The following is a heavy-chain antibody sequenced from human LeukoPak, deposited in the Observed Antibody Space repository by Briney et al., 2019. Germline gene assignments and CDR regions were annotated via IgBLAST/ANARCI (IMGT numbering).Heavy chain of an antibody. CDR3: ARRRYSSSWYDPYFDY. D-gene: IGHD6-13*01. CDR1: GGSISSSSYY. V-gene: IGHV4-39*01. J-gene: IGHJ4*02. CDR2: IYYSGST. Sequence: PSETLSLTCTVSGGSISSSSYYWGWIRQPPGKGLEWIGSIYYSGSTYYNPSLESRVTISVDTSKNQFSLKLSSVTAADTAVYYCARRRYSSSWYDPYFDYWGQGTLVTVSS.